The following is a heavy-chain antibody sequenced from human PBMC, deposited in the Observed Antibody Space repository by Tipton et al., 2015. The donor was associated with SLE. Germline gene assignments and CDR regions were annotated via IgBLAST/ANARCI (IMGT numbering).Heavy chain of an antibody. Sequence: SLRLSCAASGFLFSSYAMHWVRQAPGKGLEWVAVISYDGSNEYYADSVQGRFTISRDNSKNTLYLQINTLRAEDTAVYYCARHSSGWYFDYWGQGTLVTVSS. CDR3: ARHSSGWYFDY. D-gene: IGHD6-19*01. CDR1: GFLFSSYA. V-gene: IGHV3-30*03. CDR2: ISYDGSNE. J-gene: IGHJ4*02.